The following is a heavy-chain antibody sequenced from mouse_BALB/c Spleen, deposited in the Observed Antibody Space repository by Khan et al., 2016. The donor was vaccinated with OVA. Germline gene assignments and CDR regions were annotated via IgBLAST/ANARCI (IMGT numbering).Heavy chain of an antibody. J-gene: IGHJ2*01. CDR2: IYPGSGST. CDR1: GYTFTDYI. Sequence: QVQLKQSGPVLLKPGASVKMSCKASGYTFTDYIINWVRQRTGQGLEWIGQIYPGSGSTYYNEKFKGKATLTADKSSNTAYMQLRSLTSEDSAVYFCARSGYGSLGYWGQGTTLTVSS. D-gene: IGHD1-1*01. CDR3: ARSGYGSLGY. V-gene: IGHV1-77*01.